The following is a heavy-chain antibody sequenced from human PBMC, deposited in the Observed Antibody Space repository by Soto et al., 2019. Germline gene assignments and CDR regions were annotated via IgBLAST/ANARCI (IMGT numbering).Heavy chain of an antibody. CDR1: GGSISNGYYY. J-gene: IGHJ4*02. CDR3: ARWVEVSLDYFDS. Sequence: SETLSLTCPVSGGSISNGYYYWSWVRQNPGKGLEWIGHIYHSGRTYYNPSLKSRVTISVDTSKNQFSLNLSSVTAADTAVYYCARWVEVSLDYFDSWGQGTPVTVSS. CDR2: IYHSGRT. V-gene: IGHV4-31*03. D-gene: IGHD2-15*01.